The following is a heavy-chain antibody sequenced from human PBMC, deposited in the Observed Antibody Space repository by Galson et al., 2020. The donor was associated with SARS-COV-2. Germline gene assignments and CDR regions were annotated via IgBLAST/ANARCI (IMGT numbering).Heavy chain of an antibody. CDR1: GYTFTGYY. J-gene: IGHJ4*02. CDR3: ARDMITFGGVIVIEIDYFDY. V-gene: IGHV1-2*06. D-gene: IGHD3-16*02. Sequence: ASVKDSCQASGYTFTGYYMHWVRQAPAQRLEWMGRINPNRGGTNYAQKFQGRVTMTRDTSISTAYMELSRLRSDDTAVYYCARDMITFGGVIVIEIDYFDYWGQGTLVTVSS. CDR2: INPNRGGT.